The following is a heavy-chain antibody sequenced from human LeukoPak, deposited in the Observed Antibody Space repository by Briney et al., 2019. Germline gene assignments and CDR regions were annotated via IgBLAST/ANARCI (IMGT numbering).Heavy chain of an antibody. CDR1: GGSISSSSYY. CDR3: ARNSPAFIDWFDP. Sequence: SETLSLTCTVSGGSISSSSYYWGWIRQPPGKGLEWIGSIYYSGSTYYNPSLKSRVTISVDTSKNQFSLKLSSVTAADTAVYYCARNSPAFIDWFDPWGQGTLVTVSS. J-gene: IGHJ5*02. D-gene: IGHD4-23*01. CDR2: IYYSGST. V-gene: IGHV4-39*07.